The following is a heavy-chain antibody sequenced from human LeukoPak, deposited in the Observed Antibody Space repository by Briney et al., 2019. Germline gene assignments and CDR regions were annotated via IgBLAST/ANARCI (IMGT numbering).Heavy chain of an antibody. CDR2: ISGSGGST. D-gene: IGHD3-10*01. J-gene: IGHJ4*02. CDR1: GFTFSSYA. V-gene: IGHV3-23*01. Sequence: GSLRPSCAASGFTFSSYAMSWVRQAPGKGLEWVSAISGSGGSTYYADSVKGRFTISRDNSRNTLYLQMNSLRAEDTAVYYCARTYGSGSYYNSYFDYWGQGTLVTVSS. CDR3: ARTYGSGSYYNSYFDY.